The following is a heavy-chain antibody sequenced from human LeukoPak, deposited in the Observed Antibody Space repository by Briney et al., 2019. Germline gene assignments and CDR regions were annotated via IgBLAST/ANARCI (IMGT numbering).Heavy chain of an antibody. V-gene: IGHV3-30-3*01. J-gene: IGHJ4*02. D-gene: IGHD3-10*01. CDR3: ARDRSSFGEFQFDY. CDR2: ISYDGSNK. CDR1: GFTFSSYA. Sequence: GGSLRLSCAASGFTFSSYAMHWVRQAPGKGLEWVAVISYDGSNKYYADSVKGRFTISRGNSKNTLYLQMNSLRAEDTAVYYCARDRSSFGEFQFDYWGQGTLVTVSS.